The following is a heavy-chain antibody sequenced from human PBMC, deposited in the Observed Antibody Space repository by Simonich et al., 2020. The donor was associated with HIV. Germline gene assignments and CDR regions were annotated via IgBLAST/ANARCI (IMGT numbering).Heavy chain of an antibody. Sequence: EVQLVESGGGLVKPGGSLRLSCAASGFTCSSFSMNWDRPAPGKGLEWGSSISSRSRYIYYADSVKGRITIARDNAKNSLYLQMNSLRAEATAVYYCARDGRKGSSTSCSDYWGQGTLVTVSS. D-gene: IGHD2-2*01. CDR2: ISSRSRYI. V-gene: IGHV3-21*01. CDR1: GFTCSSFS. CDR3: ARDGRKGSSTSCSDY. J-gene: IGHJ4*02.